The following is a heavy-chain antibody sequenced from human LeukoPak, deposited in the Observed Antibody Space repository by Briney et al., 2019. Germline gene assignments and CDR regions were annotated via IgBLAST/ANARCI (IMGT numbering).Heavy chain of an antibody. CDR3: ARVTYGSGTYGAFDY. D-gene: IGHD3-10*01. CDR2: ISGSGDNT. J-gene: IGHJ4*02. CDR1: GFTFSSHG. Sequence: GGSLRLSCAASGFTFSSHGMSWVRQAPGKGLEWVSTISGSGDNTYYADSVKGRFTISRDNSKNTLYLQMNSLRAEDTAVYYCARVTYGSGTYGAFDYWGQGTLVTVSS. V-gene: IGHV3-23*01.